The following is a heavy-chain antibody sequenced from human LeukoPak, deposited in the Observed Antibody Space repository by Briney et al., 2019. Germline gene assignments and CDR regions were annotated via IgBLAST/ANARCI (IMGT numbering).Heavy chain of an antibody. CDR2: ISSSSSIM. CDR3: ARDRFDY. Sequence: SGGSLRLSCGASGFTFSSYSMNWVRQAPGRGLEWVSYISSSSSIMYYADSVKGRFTISRDNAKKSLYLQMNSLRDEDTAVYYCARDRFDYWGQGTLVTVSS. V-gene: IGHV3-48*02. J-gene: IGHJ4*02. CDR1: GFTFSSYS.